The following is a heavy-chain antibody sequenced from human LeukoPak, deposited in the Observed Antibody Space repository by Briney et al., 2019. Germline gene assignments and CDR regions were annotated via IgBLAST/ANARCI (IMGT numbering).Heavy chain of an antibody. V-gene: IGHV3-23*01. Sequence: GGSLRLSCAASGFTFSSYGMSWVRQAPGKGLEWVSAISGSGGSTYYADSVKGRFTISRDNSKSTLYLQMNSLRAEDTAVYCAKSGSTAVAGTRGYFDYWGQGTLVTVSS. D-gene: IGHD6-19*01. CDR2: ISGSGGST. CDR1: GFTFSSYG. CDR3: AKSGSTAVAGTRGYFDY. J-gene: IGHJ4*02.